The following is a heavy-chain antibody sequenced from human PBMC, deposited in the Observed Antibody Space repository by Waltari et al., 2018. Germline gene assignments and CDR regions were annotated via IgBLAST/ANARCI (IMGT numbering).Heavy chain of an antibody. D-gene: IGHD4-17*01. V-gene: IGHV4-39*01. CDR3: ARLVDYGDYGGVGAFDI. CDR2: IYYSGST. J-gene: IGHJ3*02. Sequence: QLQLQESGPGLVKPSETLSLTCTVSGGSISSSSYYWGWIRQPPGKGLEWIGSIYYSGSTYYNPSLKSRVTISVDTSKHQFSLKLSSVTAADTAVYYCARLVDYGDYGGVGAFDIWGQGTMVTVSS. CDR1: GGSISSSSYY.